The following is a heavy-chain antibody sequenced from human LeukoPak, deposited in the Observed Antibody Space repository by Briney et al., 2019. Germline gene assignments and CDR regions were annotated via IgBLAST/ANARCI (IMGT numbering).Heavy chain of an antibody. V-gene: IGHV4-34*01. J-gene: IGHJ6*02. Sequence: KPSETLSLTCAVYGGSFSGYYWSWIRQPPVKGLEWIGEINHSGSTNYNPSLKSRVTISVDTSKNQFSLKLSSVTAADTAVYYCATNRDYYYYYGMDVWGQGTTVTVSS. CDR3: ATNRDYYYYYGMDV. D-gene: IGHD1-14*01. CDR2: INHSGST. CDR1: GGSFSGYY.